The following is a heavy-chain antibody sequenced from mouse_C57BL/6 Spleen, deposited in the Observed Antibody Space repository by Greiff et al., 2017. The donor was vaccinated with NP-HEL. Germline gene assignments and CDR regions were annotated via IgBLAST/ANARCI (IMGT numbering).Heavy chain of an antibody. CDR3: ARYGSNHWYFDV. Sequence: VQLQQPGAELVKPGASVKMSCKASGYTFTSYWITWVKQRPGQGLEWIGDIYPGSGSTNYNEKFKSKATLTVDTSSSTAYMQLSSLTSEDSAVYYCARYGSNHWYFDVWGTGTTVTVSS. D-gene: IGHD1-1*01. CDR1: GYTFTSYW. CDR2: IYPGSGST. J-gene: IGHJ1*03. V-gene: IGHV1-55*01.